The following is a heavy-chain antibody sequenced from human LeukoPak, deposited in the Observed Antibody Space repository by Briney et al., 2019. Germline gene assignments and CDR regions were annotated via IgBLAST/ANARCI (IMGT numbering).Heavy chain of an antibody. J-gene: IGHJ4*02. V-gene: IGHV4-34*01. CDR1: GGSFSEYY. Sequence: SGTLCLTCAVYGGSFSEYYWSWIRQPPGKGLEWVADINHSGKSNSNPSLKSLFTISVDTSKDQVSLKLSSVTAADTAVYYCARGGRYYDFWGGAKSGIDYWGQGTLVTVSS. CDR3: ARGGRYYDFWGGAKSGIDY. D-gene: IGHD3-3*01. CDR2: INHSGKS.